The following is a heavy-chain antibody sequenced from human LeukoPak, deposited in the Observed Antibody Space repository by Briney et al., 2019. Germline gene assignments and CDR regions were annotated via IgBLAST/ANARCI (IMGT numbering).Heavy chain of an antibody. Sequence: GGSLRLSCAASGFTFSSYWVIWVRQAPGKGLEWVANIKQDGSEKYYVDSVKGRFTISRDNAKNSLYLQMNSLRAEDTAVYYCARDHGYYGSGSYFDYWGQGTLVTVSS. V-gene: IGHV3-7*01. CDR2: IKQDGSEK. D-gene: IGHD3-10*01. CDR3: ARDHGYYGSGSYFDY. CDR1: GFTFSSYW. J-gene: IGHJ4*02.